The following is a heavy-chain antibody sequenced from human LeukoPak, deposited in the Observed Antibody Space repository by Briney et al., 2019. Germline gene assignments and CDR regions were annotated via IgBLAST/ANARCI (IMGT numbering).Heavy chain of an antibody. J-gene: IGHJ4*02. CDR1: GGSISSYY. D-gene: IGHD3-22*01. V-gene: IGHV4-59*08. CDR3: ASYYYDSSGYYFPGRYFDY. CDR2: IYYSGST. Sequence: KTSETLSLTCTVSGGSISSYYWSWIRQPPGKGLEWIGYIYYSGSTNYNPSLKSRVTISVDTSKNQFSLKLSSVTAADTAVYYCASYYYDSSGYYFPGRYFDYWGQGTLVTVSS.